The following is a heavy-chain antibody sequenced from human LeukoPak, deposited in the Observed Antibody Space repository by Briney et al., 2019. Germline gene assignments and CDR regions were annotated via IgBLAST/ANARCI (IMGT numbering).Heavy chain of an antibody. Sequence: ASVKVSRKASGYTFTSYGISRVRQAPGQGLEWMGWISAYNGNTNYAQKLQGRVTMTTDTSTSTAYMELRSLRSDDTAVYYCARDRWGYYYDSSGYGDWGQGTLVTVSS. D-gene: IGHD3-22*01. V-gene: IGHV1-18*01. CDR1: GYTFTSYG. J-gene: IGHJ4*02. CDR2: ISAYNGNT. CDR3: ARDRWGYYYDSSGYGD.